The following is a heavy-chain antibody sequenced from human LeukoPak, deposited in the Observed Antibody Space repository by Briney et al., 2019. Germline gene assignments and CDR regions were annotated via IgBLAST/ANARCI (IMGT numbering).Heavy chain of an antibody. J-gene: IGHJ6*02. V-gene: IGHV4-59*08. D-gene: IGHD3-3*01. Sequence: SETLSLTCTVAGRSISSYYWSWIRQPPGKGLEWIGYIYYSGSTNYNPSLKSRFTISVDTSKNQFSLKLSSVTAADTAVYYCATSSPPYYDFWSGYPHYYGMDVWGQGTTVTVSS. CDR2: IYYSGST. CDR1: GRSISSYY. CDR3: ATSSPPYYDFWSGYPHYYGMDV.